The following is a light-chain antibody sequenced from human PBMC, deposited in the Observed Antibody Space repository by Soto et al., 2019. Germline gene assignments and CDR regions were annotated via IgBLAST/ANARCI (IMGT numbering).Light chain of an antibody. J-gene: IGLJ1*01. CDR1: SSDIGGYGY. V-gene: IGLV2-11*01. CDR2: DVY. Sequence: QSVLTQPRSVSGSPGQSVTISCTGTSSDIGGYGYVSWYQQNPGKAPKLMIYDVYNRPPGVPDRFSGSRSGSSASLAITGLQAEDEADYYCQSYDSGVAGSVFGTGTKVTVL. CDR3: QSYDSGVAGSV.